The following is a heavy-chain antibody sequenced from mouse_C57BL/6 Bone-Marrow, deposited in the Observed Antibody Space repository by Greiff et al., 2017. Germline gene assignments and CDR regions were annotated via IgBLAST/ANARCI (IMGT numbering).Heavy chain of an antibody. V-gene: IGHV1-64*01. CDR1: GYTFTSYW. Sequence: VQLQQPGAELVKPGASVKLSCTASGYTFTSYWMHWVKQRPGQGLEWIGMIHPNSGSTNYNEKFKSKATLTVDKSSSTAYMQLSSLTSEDSAVYYCALIYYDSDGPFAYWGQGTLVTVSA. CDR3: ALIYYDSDGPFAY. D-gene: IGHD2-4*01. CDR2: IHPNSGST. J-gene: IGHJ3*01.